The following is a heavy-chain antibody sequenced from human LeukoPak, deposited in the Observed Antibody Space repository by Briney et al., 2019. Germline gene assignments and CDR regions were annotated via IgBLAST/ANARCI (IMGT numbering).Heavy chain of an antibody. D-gene: IGHD7-27*01. V-gene: IGHV6-1*01. J-gene: IGHJ4*02. CDR2: TYYRSKWYI. Sequence: SQTLSLTCAISGDNVSSKSAAWNWIRQSPSRGLEWLGRTYYRSKWYIEFALSVKNRITINPDPSKNQFSLQLKSLTPEDTAVYYCARTTGTFDYWGQGTLVTVSS. CDR3: ARTTGTFDY. CDR1: GDNVSSKSAA.